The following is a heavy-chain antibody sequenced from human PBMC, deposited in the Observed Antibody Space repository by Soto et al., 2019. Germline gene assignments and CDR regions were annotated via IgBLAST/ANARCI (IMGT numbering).Heavy chain of an antibody. CDR1: GFTFSSYA. Sequence: EVQLLESGGGLVQPGGSLRLSCAASGFTFSSYAMSWVRQAPGKGLEWVSAISGSGGSTYYADSVKGRFTISRDNSKNTLYLQMNSLRTADSAVYYCAKGLYSSGHMGAFDYWGQGTLVTVSS. D-gene: IGHD6-19*01. J-gene: IGHJ4*02. CDR3: AKGLYSSGHMGAFDY. V-gene: IGHV3-23*01. CDR2: ISGSGGST.